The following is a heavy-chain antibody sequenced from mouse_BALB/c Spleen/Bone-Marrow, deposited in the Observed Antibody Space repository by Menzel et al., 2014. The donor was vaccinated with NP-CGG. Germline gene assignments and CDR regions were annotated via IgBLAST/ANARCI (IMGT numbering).Heavy chain of an antibody. J-gene: IGHJ3*01. CDR1: GYTFTSYY. CDR3: TRSNGNWFAY. Sequence: VQLQESGAELVKPGASVKLSCKASGYTFTSYYMYWVKQRPGQGLEWIGEISPSNGGTNFNEKFQNKATLTVDKSSSTAYMQLSSLIFEDSAVYYCTRSNGNWFAYWGQGTLVTVSA. V-gene: IGHV1S81*02. CDR2: ISPSNGGT. D-gene: IGHD2-1*01.